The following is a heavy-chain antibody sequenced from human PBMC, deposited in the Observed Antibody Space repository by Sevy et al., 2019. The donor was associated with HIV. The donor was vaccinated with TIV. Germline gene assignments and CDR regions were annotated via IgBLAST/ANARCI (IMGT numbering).Heavy chain of an antibody. CDR1: GLTLSSYA. CDR2: ISGRGGST. J-gene: IGHJ6*02. CDR3: AKAPPGHCSSGSCPRAYYYYGMDV. D-gene: IGHD2-15*01. Sequence: GGSLRLSCADSGLTLSSYAMNWVRQAPGKGLELVSAISGRGGSTYYADSVEGRFTISRDNSKNTLYLQMNSLGAEDTAVYYCAKAPPGHCSSGSCPRAYYYYGMDVWGQGTTVTVSS. V-gene: IGHV3-23*01.